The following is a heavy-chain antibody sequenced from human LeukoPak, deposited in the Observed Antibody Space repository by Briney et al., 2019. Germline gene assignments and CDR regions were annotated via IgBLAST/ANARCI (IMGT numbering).Heavy chain of an antibody. CDR1: GFTFSSYG. V-gene: IGHV3-21*01. CDR2: ISSSSSYI. Sequence: SGGSLRLSCAASGFTFSSYGMNWVRQAPGKGLEWVSSISSSSSYIYYADSVKGRFTISRDNAKNSLYLQMNSLRAEDTAVYYCARGQLERYYYGMDVWGQGTTVTVSS. J-gene: IGHJ6*02. CDR3: ARGQLERYYYGMDV. D-gene: IGHD1-1*01.